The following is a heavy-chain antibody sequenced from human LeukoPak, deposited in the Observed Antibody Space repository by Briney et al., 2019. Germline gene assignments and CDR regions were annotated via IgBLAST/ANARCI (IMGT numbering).Heavy chain of an antibody. CDR3: ARVCSGESCYLAT. CDR2: IYPGDSDT. Sequence: GEGLKISCKGAGCSFTSYWIGWGRQTPGKGLEWVGIIYPGDSDTRYSPSFQGQVTISAAKSISTAHLQWNRLKASDTAMYYCARVCSGESCYLATWGQGTLVTVPS. D-gene: IGHD2-15*01. V-gene: IGHV5-51*01. J-gene: IGHJ5*02. CDR1: GCSFTSYW.